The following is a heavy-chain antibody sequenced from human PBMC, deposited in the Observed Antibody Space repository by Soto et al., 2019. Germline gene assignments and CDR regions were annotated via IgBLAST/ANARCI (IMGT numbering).Heavy chain of an antibody. J-gene: IGHJ4*02. D-gene: IGHD6-19*01. V-gene: IGHV1-24*01. CDR3: AMPSGSGWGVFNY. Sequence: AASVKVSCKVSGYTLTELSMHWVRQAPGKGLEWMGGFDPEDGETIYAQKFQGRVTMTEDTSTDTAYMELSSLRSEDTAVYYCAMPSGSGWGVFNYWGQGTLVTVSS. CDR1: GYTLTELS. CDR2: FDPEDGET.